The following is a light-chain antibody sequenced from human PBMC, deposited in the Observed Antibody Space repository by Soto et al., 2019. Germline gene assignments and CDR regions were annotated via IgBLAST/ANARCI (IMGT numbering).Light chain of an antibody. CDR3: LLTYTGGRGV. V-gene: IGLV7-46*01. CDR1: TGAVISGHY. Sequence: QAVVTQEPSLTVSPGGTVTLNCGSSTGAVISGHYPYWLQQKPGQAPRTLIYDTNNQHSWTPARFSGSLLGGKAALTLSGAQPEDEAEYYCLLTYTGGRGVFCGGTKLTVL. J-gene: IGLJ3*02. CDR2: DTN.